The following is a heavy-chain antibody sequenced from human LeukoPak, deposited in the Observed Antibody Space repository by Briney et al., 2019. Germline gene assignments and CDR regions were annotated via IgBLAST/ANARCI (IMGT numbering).Heavy chain of an antibody. D-gene: IGHD5-18*01. CDR2: INKEGGRT. V-gene: IGHV3-64D*06. CDR3: ATDLLDTAMVADY. CDR1: GFAFTNYA. Sequence: PGGSLRLSCSASGFAFTNYAMHWVRQAPGKGLEYVSTINKEGGRTYYADSVKGRFTISRDDSKNTLYLQMSSLRTEDTAVYHCATDLLDTAMVADYWGQGTLVTVSS. J-gene: IGHJ4*02.